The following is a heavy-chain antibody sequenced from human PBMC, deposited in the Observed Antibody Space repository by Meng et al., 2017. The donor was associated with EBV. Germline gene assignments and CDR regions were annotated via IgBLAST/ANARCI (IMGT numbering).Heavy chain of an antibody. V-gene: IGHV3-21*01. CDR1: GFTFSSYS. D-gene: IGHD4-17*01. J-gene: IGHJ4*02. CDR2: ISSSSSYI. CDR3: AREGGYGDYFDY. Sequence: EVQLVGSGGGLVKPGGALRLSCAASGFTFSSYSMNWVRQAPGKGLEWVSSISSSSSYIYYADSVKGRFTISRDNAKNSLYLQMNSLRAEDTAVYYCAREGGYGDYFDYWGQGPLVTFYS.